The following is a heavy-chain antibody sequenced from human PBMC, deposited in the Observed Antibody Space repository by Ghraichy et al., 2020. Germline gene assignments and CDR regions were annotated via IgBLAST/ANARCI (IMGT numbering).Heavy chain of an antibody. CDR1: GYTFTSYG. J-gene: IGHJ4*02. Sequence: ALVKVSCKASGYTFTSYGISWVRQAPGQGLEWMGWISAYNGNTNYAQKLQGRVTMTPDTSTSTAYMELRSLRSDDTAVYYCARGVGLFNTAMVLLMFDYWGQGTLVTVSS. D-gene: IGHD5-18*01. CDR2: ISAYNGNT. CDR3: ARGVGLFNTAMVLLMFDY. V-gene: IGHV1-18*01.